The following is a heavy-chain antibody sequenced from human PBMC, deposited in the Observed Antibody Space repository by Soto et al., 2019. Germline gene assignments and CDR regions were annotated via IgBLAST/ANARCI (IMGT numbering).Heavy chain of an antibody. J-gene: IGHJ4*02. CDR1: GGSFSGYY. V-gene: IGHV4-34*01. CDR2: INHSGST. D-gene: IGHD2-15*01. Sequence: QVQPQQWGAGLLKPSETLSLTCAVYGGSFSGYYWSWIRQPPGKGLEWIGEINHSGSTNYNPSLKSRVTISVDTSKNQFSLKLSSVTAADTAVYYCAAEKGDCSGGSCYPQSLDYWGQGTLVTVSS. CDR3: AAEKGDCSGGSCYPQSLDY.